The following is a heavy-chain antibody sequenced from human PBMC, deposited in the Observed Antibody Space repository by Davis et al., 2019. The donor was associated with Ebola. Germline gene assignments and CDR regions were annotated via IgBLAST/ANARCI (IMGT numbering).Heavy chain of an antibody. Sequence: SVKVSCKASGGTFSSYAISWVRQAPGQGLEWMGGIIPIFGTANYAQKFQGRVTITADESTSTAYMELSSLRSEDTAVYYCARGYCSGGSCYYYYYMDVWGKGTTVTVSS. CDR1: GGTFSSYA. CDR2: IIPIFGTA. J-gene: IGHJ6*03. V-gene: IGHV1-69*13. D-gene: IGHD2-15*01. CDR3: ARGYCSGGSCYYYYYMDV.